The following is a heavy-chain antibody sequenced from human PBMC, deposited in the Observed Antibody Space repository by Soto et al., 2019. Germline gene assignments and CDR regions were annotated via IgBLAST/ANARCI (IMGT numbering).Heavy chain of an antibody. V-gene: IGHV3-48*03. CDR3: ARGGQIVVVPAAMNWFDP. Sequence: PGGSLRLSCAASGFTFSSYEMNWVRQAPGKGLEWVSYISSSGSTIYYADSVKGRFTISRDNAKNSLYLQMNSLRAEDTAVYYCARGGQIVVVPAAMNWFDPWGQGTLVTVSS. D-gene: IGHD2-2*01. J-gene: IGHJ5*02. CDR1: GFTFSSYE. CDR2: ISSSGSTI.